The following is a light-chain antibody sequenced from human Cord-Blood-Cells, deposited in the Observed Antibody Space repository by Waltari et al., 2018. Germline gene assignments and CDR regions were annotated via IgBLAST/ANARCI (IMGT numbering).Light chain of an antibody. CDR2: AAS. J-gene: IGKJ4*02. CDR3: QQSYSNSLT. V-gene: IGKV1-39*01. Sequence: DIQLTPSPSSLSASVGDRLTITCRASQSIRSCLNWYQQKPGKAPKLLIYAASSLESGVPSRFSGSGSGTDFTLTISSLQPDDFATYYCQQSYSNSLTFGGGTKVEIK. CDR1: QSIRSC.